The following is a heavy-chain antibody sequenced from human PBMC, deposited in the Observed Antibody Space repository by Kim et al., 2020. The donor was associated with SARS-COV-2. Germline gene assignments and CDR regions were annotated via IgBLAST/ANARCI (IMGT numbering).Heavy chain of an antibody. Sequence: ASVKVSCKASGYTFTSYAMHWVRQAPGQRLEWMGWINAGNGNTKYSQKFQGRVTITRDTSASTAYMELSSLRSEDTAVYYCAREGRYSGYDWRGPFGYWGQGTLVTVSS. J-gene: IGHJ4*02. CDR1: GYTFTSYA. D-gene: IGHD5-12*01. CDR2: INAGNGNT. CDR3: AREGRYSGYDWRGPFGY. V-gene: IGHV1-3*01.